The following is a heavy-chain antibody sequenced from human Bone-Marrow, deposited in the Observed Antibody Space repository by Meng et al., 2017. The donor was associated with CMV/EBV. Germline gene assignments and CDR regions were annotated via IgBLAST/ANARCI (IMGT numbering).Heavy chain of an antibody. D-gene: IGHD1-26*01. V-gene: IGHV4-34*01. CDR3: ARIVGATTRWYYYYGMDV. J-gene: IGHJ6*01. CDR1: GGSFSGYY. Sequence: GSLRLSCAVYGGSFSGYYWSWIRQPPGKGLEWIGEINHSGSTNYNPSLKSRVTISVDTSKNQFSLKLSSVTAADTAVYYCARIVGATTRWYYYYGMDVWGQGTTVTGSS. CDR2: INHSGST.